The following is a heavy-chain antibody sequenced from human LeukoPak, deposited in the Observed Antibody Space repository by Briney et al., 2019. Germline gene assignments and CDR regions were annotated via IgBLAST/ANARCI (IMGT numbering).Heavy chain of an antibody. Sequence: ASVTVSCTASGYTFTSYYMHWVRQAPGQGLEWMGIINPSGGSTSYAQKFQGRVTMTRDTSTSTVYMELSSLRSEDTAVYYCARGHDFWSGYPGAFDYWGQGTLVTVSS. CDR2: INPSGGST. CDR3: ARGHDFWSGYPGAFDY. CDR1: GYTFTSYY. D-gene: IGHD3-3*01. V-gene: IGHV1-46*01. J-gene: IGHJ4*02.